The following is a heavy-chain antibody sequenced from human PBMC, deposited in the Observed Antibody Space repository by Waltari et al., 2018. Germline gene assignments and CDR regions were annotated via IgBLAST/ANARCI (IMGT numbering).Heavy chain of an antibody. V-gene: IGHV3-30*18. CDR3: AKGLIYCSSNSCYYMDV. D-gene: IGHD2-2*01. J-gene: IGHJ6*03. CDR2: TSYDGTKR. CDR1: GFSFSRSG. Sequence: QVQLVESGGGVVQPGGSLRLSCAASGFSFSRSGLQWVRQAPGKGLEWVAVTSYDGTKRNYADSVKGRFTISRDDSKNTLFLQMNSLRADDTAVYYCAKGLIYCSSNSCYYMDVWGQGTSVTVSS.